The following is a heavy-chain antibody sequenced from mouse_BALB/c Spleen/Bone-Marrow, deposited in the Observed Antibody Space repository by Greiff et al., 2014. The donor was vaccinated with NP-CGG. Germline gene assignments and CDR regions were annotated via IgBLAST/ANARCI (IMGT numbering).Heavy chain of an antibody. CDR2: IYLYNGVS. CDR1: GYSFPGYY. J-gene: IGHJ1*01. Sequence: VQLQQSGPELGKPGGSVKISCKASGYSFPGYYMHWGEQSHGKNLYWFGYIYLYNGVSSNYKKFKAKAKWTVDNSFSTAYMELRGLTSADSAVYYCEGGGKYFDVGGAGPTVPVSS. V-gene: IGHV1-31*01. CDR3: EGGGKYFDV.